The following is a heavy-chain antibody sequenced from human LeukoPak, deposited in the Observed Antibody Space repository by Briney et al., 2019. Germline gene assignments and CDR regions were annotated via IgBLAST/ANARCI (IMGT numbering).Heavy chain of an antibody. V-gene: IGHV4-61*02. CDR2: IYTSGST. J-gene: IGHJ4*02. CDR3: ARSFWSGYSRGGYFDY. CDR1: GGSISSGRYY. D-gene: IGHD3-3*01. Sequence: SETLSLTCTVSGGSISSGRYYWNWIRQPAGKGLEWIGRIYTSGSTNYNPSLKSRVTMSVDTSKNQFSLKLSSVTAADTAVYYCARSFWSGYSRGGYFDYWGQGTLVTVSS.